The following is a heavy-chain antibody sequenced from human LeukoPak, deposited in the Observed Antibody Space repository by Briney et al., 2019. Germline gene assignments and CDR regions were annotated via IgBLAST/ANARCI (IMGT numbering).Heavy chain of an antibody. J-gene: IGHJ3*02. CDR3: ARVFGQSDDAFDI. D-gene: IGHD3-10*01. V-gene: IGHV4-34*01. CDR2: INHSGST. Sequence: SETLSLTCAVYGGSFSGYYWSWIRQPPGKGLEWIGEINHSGSTNYNPSLKSRVTISVDTSKNQFSLKLSSVTAADTAVYYCARVFGQSDDAFDIWGQGTMVTVSS. CDR1: GGSFSGYY.